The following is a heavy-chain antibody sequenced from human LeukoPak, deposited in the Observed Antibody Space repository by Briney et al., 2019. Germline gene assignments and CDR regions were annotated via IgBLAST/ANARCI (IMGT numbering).Heavy chain of an antibody. J-gene: IGHJ3*02. V-gene: IGHV1-2*02. CDR3: ARIMEYYDFTPRGFDI. CDR1: GYTLTGYY. CDR2: INPYTGDK. Sequence: GASVKVSCTASGYTLTGYYIHWVRQAPGQGLEWMGWINPYTGDKNSAHKFQGRVTITRDTSITTAYLELSRLTSDDTAIYYCARIMEYYDFTPRGFDIWGQGAMVAVSS. D-gene: IGHD3/OR15-3a*01.